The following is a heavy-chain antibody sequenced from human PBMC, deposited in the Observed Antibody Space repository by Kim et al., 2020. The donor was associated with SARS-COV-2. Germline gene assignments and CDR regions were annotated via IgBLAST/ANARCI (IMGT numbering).Heavy chain of an antibody. D-gene: IGHD6-19*01. CDR3: ARSRHIAVAGNHGMDV. J-gene: IGHJ6*02. CDR2: IGTAGDT. CDR1: GFTFSSYD. V-gene: IGHV3-13*01. Sequence: GGSLRLSCAASGFTFSSYDMHWVRQATGKGLEWVSAIGTAGDTYYPGSVKGRFTISRENAKNSLYLQMNSLRAGDTAVYYCARSRHIAVAGNHGMDVWGQGTTVTVSS.